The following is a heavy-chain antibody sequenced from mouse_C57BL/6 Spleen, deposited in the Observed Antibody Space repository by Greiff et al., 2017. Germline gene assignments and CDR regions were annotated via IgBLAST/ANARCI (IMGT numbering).Heavy chain of an antibody. V-gene: IGHV14-1*01. J-gene: IGHJ3*02. CDR2: IDPEDGDT. CDR1: GFNIKDYY. D-gene: IGHD2-4*01. CDR3: TLSTMIRGFFGY. Sequence: VQLQQSGPELVRPGASVKLSCTASGFNIKDYYMHWVKQRPEQGLEWIGRIDPEDGDTEYAPKFQGKAPMTADTSSNTAYLQLSSLTSEDTAVYYFTLSTMIRGFFGYWGQGALVTVSA.